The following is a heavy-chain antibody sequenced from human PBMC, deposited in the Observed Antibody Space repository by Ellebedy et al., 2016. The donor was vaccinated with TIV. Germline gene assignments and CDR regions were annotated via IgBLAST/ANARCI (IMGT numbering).Heavy chain of an antibody. CDR1: GFTFSTYA. Sequence: GGSLRLXXAASGFTFSTYAMGWVRQAPGKGLEWVSAISGSGSGTYYADSVKGRFTISRDNANNKLFLQMHGLRVNDTAVYFCARGNSRGYGGVSPRDDLWGQGALVTVSS. V-gene: IGHV3-23*01. CDR2: ISGSGSGT. J-gene: IGHJ5*02. D-gene: IGHD4-23*01. CDR3: ARGNSRGYGGVSPRDDL.